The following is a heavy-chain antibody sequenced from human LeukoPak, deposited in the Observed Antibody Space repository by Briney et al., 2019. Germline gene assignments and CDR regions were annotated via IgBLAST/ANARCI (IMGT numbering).Heavy chain of an antibody. D-gene: IGHD1-26*01. V-gene: IGHV3-7*01. CDR1: GFTFSSYW. CDR3: ARVVGAGYFDL. J-gene: IGHJ2*01. CDR2: INQDGSGK. Sequence: GGSLRLSCAASGFTFSSYWMSWVRQAPGKGLEWVANINQDGSGKYYVDSVRGRFTISRDNAKNSLYLQMNSLRAEDTAVYYCARVVGAGYFDLWGRGTLVTVSS.